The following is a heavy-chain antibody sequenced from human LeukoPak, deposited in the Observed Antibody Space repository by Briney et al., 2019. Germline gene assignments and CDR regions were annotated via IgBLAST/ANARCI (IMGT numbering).Heavy chain of an antibody. Sequence: PGGSLRLSCAASGFTFNIYNMNWVRQAPGKGLEWVSYISSLSTTKYYADSVKGRFTISRDNAKNSLYLQMNSLRAEDTAVYYCARARAVYYGDYPLESVDYWGQGTLVTVSS. V-gene: IGHV3-48*01. J-gene: IGHJ4*02. CDR3: ARARAVYYGDYPLESVDY. CDR1: GFTFNIYN. CDR2: ISSLSTTK. D-gene: IGHD4-17*01.